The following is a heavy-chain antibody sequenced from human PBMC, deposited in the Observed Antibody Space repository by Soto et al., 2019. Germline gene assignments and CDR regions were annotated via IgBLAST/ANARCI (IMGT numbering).Heavy chain of an antibody. CDR3: ARGMSGYDYIFDY. CDR2: ISTSGST. Sequence: PSDTLSLTCTVSGKAISGFYWGWIRQPAGKGLEWIGSISTSGSTNYNPSLKSRVAMSVDTSKNQFSLKVTSVTAADTAVYYCARGMSGYDYIFDYWGQGTLVTVSS. CDR1: GKAISGFY. J-gene: IGHJ4*02. D-gene: IGHD5-12*01. V-gene: IGHV4-4*07.